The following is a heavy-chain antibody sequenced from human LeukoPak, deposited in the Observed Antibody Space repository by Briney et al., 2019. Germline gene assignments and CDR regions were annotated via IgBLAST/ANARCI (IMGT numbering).Heavy chain of an antibody. CDR2: ISSSSYL. CDR3: ARGADYDILTGYMDV. D-gene: IGHD3-9*01. Sequence: GSLRLSCAASGLTFSTYTMNWVRQAPGKGLEWVSSISSSSYLYYADSVKGRFTISRANAKNSLYLEMNSLRAEDTAVYYCARGADYDILTGYMDVWGKGTTVTVSS. V-gene: IGHV3-21*01. J-gene: IGHJ6*03. CDR1: GLTFSTYT.